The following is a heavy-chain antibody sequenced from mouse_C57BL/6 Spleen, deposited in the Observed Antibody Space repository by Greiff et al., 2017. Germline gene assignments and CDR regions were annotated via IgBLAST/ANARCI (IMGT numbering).Heavy chain of an antibody. CDR1: GYTFTSYW. Sequence: VQLQQSGAELVMPGASVKLSCKASGYTFTSYWMHWVKQRPGQGLEWIGEIDPSDSYTNYNQKFKGKSTLTVDKSSSTAYMQLSSLTSEDTAVYYCARRDSNYVRYYAMDYWGQGTSVTVSS. V-gene: IGHV1-69*01. D-gene: IGHD2-5*01. CDR3: ARRDSNYVRYYAMDY. CDR2: IDPSDSYT. J-gene: IGHJ4*01.